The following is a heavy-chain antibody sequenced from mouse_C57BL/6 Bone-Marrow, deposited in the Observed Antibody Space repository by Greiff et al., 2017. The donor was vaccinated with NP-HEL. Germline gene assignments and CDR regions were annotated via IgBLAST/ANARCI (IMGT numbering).Heavy chain of an antibody. D-gene: IGHD2-10*01. V-gene: IGHV14-4*01. CDR1: GFNIKDDY. CDR2: IDPENGDT. Sequence: VQLQQSGAELVRPGASVKLSCTASGFNIKDDYMHWVKQRPEQGLEWIGWIDPENGDTEYASKFQGKATITADTSSNTAYLQLSSLTSEDTAVYYCTTTSPYPYYAFAYWCQGTLATVSA. CDR3: TTTSPYPYYAFAY. J-gene: IGHJ3*01.